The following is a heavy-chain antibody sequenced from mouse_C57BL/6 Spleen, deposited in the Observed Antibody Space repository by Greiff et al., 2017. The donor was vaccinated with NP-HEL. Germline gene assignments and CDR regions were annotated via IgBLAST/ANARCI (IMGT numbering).Heavy chain of an antibody. J-gene: IGHJ3*01. D-gene: IGHD2-10*01. CDR1: GYAFSSSW. V-gene: IGHV1-82*01. CDR2: IYPGDGDT. CDR3: AEESLLPAWFAY. Sequence: VQLQESGPELVKPGASVKISCKASGYAFSSSWMNWVKQRPGKGLEWIGRIYPGDGDTNYNGKFKGKATLTADKSSSTAYMQLSSLTSEDSAVYFCAEESLLPAWFAYWGQGTLVTVSA.